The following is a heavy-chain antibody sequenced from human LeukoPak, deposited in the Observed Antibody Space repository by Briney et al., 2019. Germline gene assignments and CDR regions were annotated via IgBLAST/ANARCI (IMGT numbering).Heavy chain of an antibody. V-gene: IGHV1-69*05. J-gene: IGHJ4*02. Sequence: SLNLSCKAYGGTFSSYAMSRVRQAPGKGLEWIGEIIPICSTTNYAQKFQGRVTITTYVSTSTAYMELSSLRSYDTAVYDCARRPLYDSSGYFDYWGQGTLVTVSS. D-gene: IGHD3-22*01. CDR1: GGTFSSYA. CDR2: IIPICSTT. CDR3: ARRPLYDSSGYFDY.